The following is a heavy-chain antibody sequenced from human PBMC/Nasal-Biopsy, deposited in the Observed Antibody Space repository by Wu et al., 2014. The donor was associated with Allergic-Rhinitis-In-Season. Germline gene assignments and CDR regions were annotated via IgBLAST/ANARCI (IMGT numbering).Heavy chain of an antibody. V-gene: IGHV3-11*06. D-gene: IGHD2-8*01. J-gene: IGHJ4*02. CDR3: GRYPGAASIGVRRAYDC. CDR2: ISSSSSYT. Sequence: LRLSCAASGFTFSDYYMSWIRQAPGKGLEWVSYISSSSSYTNYADSVKGRFTISRDNAKNSLYLQMNSLRAEDTAVYYCGRYPGAASIGVRRAYDCWGQGTLVTVSS. CDR1: GFTFSDYY.